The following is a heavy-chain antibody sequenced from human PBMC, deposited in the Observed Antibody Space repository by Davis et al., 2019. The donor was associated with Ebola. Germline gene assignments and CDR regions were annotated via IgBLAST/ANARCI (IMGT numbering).Heavy chain of an antibody. CDR3: ARGEAGGWKGGH. CDR2: IYPGDSDT. D-gene: IGHD6-19*01. Sequence: GESLKISCTGSGYNFATYWIGWVRQMPGKGLEWVGIIYPGDSDTKYSPSFQGQVTISADKSINTAYLQWNSLKASDTAMYYCARGEAGGWKGGHWGQGTLVTVSS. J-gene: IGHJ4*02. V-gene: IGHV5-51*01. CDR1: GYNFATYW.